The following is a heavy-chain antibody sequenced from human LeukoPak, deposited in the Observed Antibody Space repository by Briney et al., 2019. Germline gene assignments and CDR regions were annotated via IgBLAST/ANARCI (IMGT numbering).Heavy chain of an antibody. J-gene: IGHJ4*02. CDR3: ATWGQDGYKYFDY. D-gene: IGHD5-24*01. CDR1: GYSFTSYW. CDR2: IYPGDSDT. Sequence: GESLKISCKGSGYSFTSYWIVWVRQMPGKGLEWMGIIYPGDSDTRYSPSFQGQVTISADKSISTAYLQWSSLKASDSAMYYCATWGQDGYKYFDYWGQGTLVTVSS. V-gene: IGHV5-51*01.